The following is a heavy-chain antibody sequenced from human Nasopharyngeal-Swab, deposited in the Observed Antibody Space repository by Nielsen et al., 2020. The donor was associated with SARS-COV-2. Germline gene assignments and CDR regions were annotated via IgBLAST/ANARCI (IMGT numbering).Heavy chain of an antibody. CDR2: ISSSSSYI. V-gene: IGHV3-21*01. D-gene: IGHD2-8*02. Sequence: GGSLRLSCAASGFTFNNYNFNWVRQAPGKGLEWVSSISSSSSYIYYADSVKGRFTISRDNAKNSLYLQMNSLRAEDTAVYYCASTTDNTYWYYAMDVWGQGTTVTVSS. J-gene: IGHJ6*02. CDR1: GFTFNNYN. CDR3: ASTTDNTYWYYAMDV.